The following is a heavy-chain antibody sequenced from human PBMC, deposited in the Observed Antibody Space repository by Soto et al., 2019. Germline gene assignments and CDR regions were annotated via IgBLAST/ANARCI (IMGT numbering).Heavy chain of an antibody. CDR3: ARYLRNGLYYMDV. Sequence: SETLSLTCTVSGDSINSDYWSWVRQPPGKGLEWVGYIYNSGSTNYNPSLKSRVTMSLDPSKNQFSLKLSSVTAADTAVYYCARYLRNGLYYMDVWGEGTTVTVSS. CDR2: IYNSGST. CDR1: GDSINSDY. V-gene: IGHV4-59*08. D-gene: IGHD3-3*01. J-gene: IGHJ6*03.